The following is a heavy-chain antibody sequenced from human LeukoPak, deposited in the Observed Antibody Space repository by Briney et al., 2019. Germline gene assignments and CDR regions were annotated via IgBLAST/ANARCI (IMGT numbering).Heavy chain of an antibody. CDR1: GFTVSGNY. J-gene: IGHJ4*02. Sequence: GGSLRLSCAASGFTVSGNYMNWVRQAPGKGLEWVSVLYSGGTSYYADSVKGRFSISRDNSKNTLYLQMNSLRAEDTAVYYCARGGRDGYNYFDYWGQGTLVTVSP. D-gene: IGHD5-24*01. CDR3: ARGGRDGYNYFDY. V-gene: IGHV3-53*01. CDR2: LYSGGTS.